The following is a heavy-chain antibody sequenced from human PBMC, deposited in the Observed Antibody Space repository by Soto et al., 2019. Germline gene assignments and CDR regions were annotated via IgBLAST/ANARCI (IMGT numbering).Heavy chain of an antibody. D-gene: IGHD6-19*01. CDR1: GFTFNNYA. J-gene: IGHJ4*02. V-gene: IGHV3-64*01. CDR2: ISSNGRTT. CDR3: ARGTSSGWARD. Sequence: EVQLVESGGGLVQPGGSLRLSCAASGFTFNNYAMHWVRQAPGKGLESVSAISSNGRTTYYANSVKGRFTISRDDSKNTLFLQMGSLRPEDMAVYYCARGTSSGWARDWGQGTLVTVSS.